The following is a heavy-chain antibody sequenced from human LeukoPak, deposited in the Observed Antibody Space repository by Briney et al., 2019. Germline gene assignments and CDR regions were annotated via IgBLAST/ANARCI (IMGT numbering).Heavy chain of an antibody. CDR2: IYYSGST. Sequence: PSETLSLTCTVSGGSISSSSYYWGWIRQPPGKGLEWIGSIYYSGSTYYNPSLKSRVTISVDTSKNQFSLKLSSVPAADTAVYYCARHSAVQWLVRGYWYFDLWGRGTLVTVSS. CDR1: GGSISSSSYY. D-gene: IGHD6-19*01. J-gene: IGHJ2*01. CDR3: ARHSAVQWLVRGYWYFDL. V-gene: IGHV4-39*01.